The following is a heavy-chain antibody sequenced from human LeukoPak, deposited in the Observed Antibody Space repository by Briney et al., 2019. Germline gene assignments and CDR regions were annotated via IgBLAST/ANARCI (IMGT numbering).Heavy chain of an antibody. Sequence: SETLSLTCTVSGGSISSGGYYWSWIRQHPGTGLEWIGYIYYSGSTYYNPSLKSRVTISVDTSKNQFSLKLSSVTAADTAVYYCATQAHLYCGGDCYSDYFDYWGQGTLVTVSS. CDR2: IYYSGST. CDR3: ATQAHLYCGGDCYSDYFDY. CDR1: GGSISSGGYY. D-gene: IGHD2-21*02. J-gene: IGHJ4*02. V-gene: IGHV4-31*03.